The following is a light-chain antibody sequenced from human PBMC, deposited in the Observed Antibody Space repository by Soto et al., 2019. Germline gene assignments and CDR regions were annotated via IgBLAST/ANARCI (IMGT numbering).Light chain of an antibody. J-gene: IGKJ1*01. CDR1: QVITND. CDR3: LQLNTYPWT. Sequence: DIQMTQSPSSLSASVGDRLTITCRASQVITNDLSWYQQKPGKAPKRLIYAASTLQSGVPSRFSGSGSGTEFTLTISSLQPEDVATYYCLQLNTYPWTFGQGTKVDIK. CDR2: AAS. V-gene: IGKV1-17*01.